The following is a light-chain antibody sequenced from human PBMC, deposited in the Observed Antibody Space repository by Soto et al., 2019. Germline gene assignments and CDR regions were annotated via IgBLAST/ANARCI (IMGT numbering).Light chain of an antibody. J-gene: IGKJ1*01. CDR1: QSVTNW. Sequence: DIQMTQSPSTLSASVGERVTITCRASQSVTNWLAWYQQKPGKAPKLLIYDVSSLESGVPSRFSGSGSGTEFILTISSLQPEDFATYYCQQYDSYSWTSGQGTKVDIK. CDR2: DVS. CDR3: QQYDSYSWT. V-gene: IGKV1-5*01.